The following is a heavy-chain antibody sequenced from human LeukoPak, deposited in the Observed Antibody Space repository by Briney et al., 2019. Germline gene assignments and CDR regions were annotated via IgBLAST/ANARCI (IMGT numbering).Heavy chain of an antibody. D-gene: IGHD3-10*01. CDR2: INPNSGGT. Sequence: ASVKVSCKASGYTFTGYYMHWVRQAPGQGLEWMGWINPNSGGTNYAQKFQGRVTMTRDTSISTAYMELSRLRSDDTAVYYCARGDGSGSYYYYYYYMDVWGKGTTVTVSS. CDR3: ARGDGSGSYYYYYYYMDV. CDR1: GYTFTGYY. V-gene: IGHV1-2*02. J-gene: IGHJ6*03.